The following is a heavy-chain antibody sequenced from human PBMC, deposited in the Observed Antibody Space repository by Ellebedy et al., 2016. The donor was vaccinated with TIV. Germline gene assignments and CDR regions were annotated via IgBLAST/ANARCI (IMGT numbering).Heavy chain of an antibody. D-gene: IGHD3-10*01. CDR3: ARDYGSGSYSNWFDP. V-gene: IGHV4-30-4*01. CDR2: IYYSGST. CDR1: GGSISSGDYY. J-gene: IGHJ5*01. Sequence: MPSETLSLTCTVSGGSISSGDYYWSWIRQPPGRGLEWIGYIYYSGSTNYNPSLKSRVSISVDTSKNQFSLKLSSVTAADTAVYYCARDYGSGSYSNWFDPWGQGTLVTVSS.